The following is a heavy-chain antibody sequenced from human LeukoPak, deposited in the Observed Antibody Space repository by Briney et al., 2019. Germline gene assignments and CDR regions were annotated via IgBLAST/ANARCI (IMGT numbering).Heavy chain of an antibody. CDR3: ARYDYGDSYYFDY. CDR2: INHSGST. Sequence: SSETLSLTCAVYGGSFSGYYWSWIRQPPGKGLEWIGEINHSGSTNYNPSLKSRVTISVDTSKNQFSLKLSSVTAADTAVYYCARYDYGDSYYFDYWGQRTLVTVSS. V-gene: IGHV4-34*01. CDR1: GGSFSGYY. D-gene: IGHD4-17*01. J-gene: IGHJ4*02.